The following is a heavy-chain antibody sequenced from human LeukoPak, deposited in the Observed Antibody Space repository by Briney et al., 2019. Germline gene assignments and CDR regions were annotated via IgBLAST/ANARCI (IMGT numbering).Heavy chain of an antibody. CDR2: ISAYNGNT. J-gene: IGHJ6*03. Sequence: ASVKVSCKASGYTFTSYGISWVRQAPGQGLEWMGWISAYNGNTHYAQKLQGRVTMTTDTSTSTAYMELRSLRSDDTAVYYCARDLGIAVAGPPRKYYYYMDVWGKGTTVTVSS. CDR3: ARDLGIAVAGPPRKYYYYMDV. CDR1: GYTFTSYG. V-gene: IGHV1-18*01. D-gene: IGHD6-19*01.